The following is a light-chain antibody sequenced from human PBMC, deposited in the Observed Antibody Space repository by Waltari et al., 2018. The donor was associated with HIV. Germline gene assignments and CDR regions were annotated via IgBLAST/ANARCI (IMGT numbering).Light chain of an antibody. CDR3: SSFTGTTALV. Sequence: GSPGQSITISCTGTSSDIGGYKYVSWFQQHPDKAPKLIIYEVSNRPSEISNRFSGSKSGNTASLTISELQAEDEADYYCSSFTGTTALVFGGGTKLTVL. CDR1: SSDIGGYKY. V-gene: IGLV2-14*01. J-gene: IGLJ3*02. CDR2: EVS.